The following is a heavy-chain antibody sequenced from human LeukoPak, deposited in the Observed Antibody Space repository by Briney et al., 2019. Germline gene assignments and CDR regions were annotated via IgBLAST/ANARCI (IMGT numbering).Heavy chain of an antibody. CDR2: INPNSGGT. V-gene: IGHV1-2*02. D-gene: IGHD2-2*01. CDR3: ASFEGDVINLQDIVVVPADYYYMDV. CDR1: GYTFTGYY. Sequence: ASVKVSCKASGYTFTGYYMRWVRQAPGQGLEWMGWINPNSGGTNYAQKFQGRVTMTRDTSISTAYMELSRLRSDDTAVYYCASFEGDVINLQDIVVVPADYYYMDVWGKGTTVTVSS. J-gene: IGHJ6*03.